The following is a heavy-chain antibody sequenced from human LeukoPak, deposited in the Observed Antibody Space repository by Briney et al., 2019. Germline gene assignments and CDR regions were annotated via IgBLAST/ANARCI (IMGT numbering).Heavy chain of an antibody. D-gene: IGHD3-9*01. CDR1: GGSISSSTYF. J-gene: IGHJ4*02. Sequence: SETLSLTCTVSGGSISSSTYFWGWIRQPPGKGLEWIGSIYYSGSTYYNPSLKSRVTISVDTSKNQFSLKLSSVTAADTAVYYCARDLGGYDILTGYYRSDYWGQGTLVTVSS. V-gene: IGHV4-39*07. CDR3: ARDLGGYDILTGYYRSDY. CDR2: IYYSGST.